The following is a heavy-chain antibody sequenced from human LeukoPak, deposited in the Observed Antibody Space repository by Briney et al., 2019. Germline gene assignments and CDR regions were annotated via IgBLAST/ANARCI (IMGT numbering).Heavy chain of an antibody. D-gene: IGHD6-13*01. CDR1: GGSISSSSYY. Sequence: PSETLSLTCAVYGGSISSSSYYWGWIRQPPGKGLEWIGSIYYSGSTYYNPSLKSRVTISVDTSKNQFSLKLSSVTAADTAVYYCARQGQQLSFDYWGQGTLVTVSS. V-gene: IGHV4-39*01. CDR2: IYYSGST. CDR3: ARQGQQLSFDY. J-gene: IGHJ4*02.